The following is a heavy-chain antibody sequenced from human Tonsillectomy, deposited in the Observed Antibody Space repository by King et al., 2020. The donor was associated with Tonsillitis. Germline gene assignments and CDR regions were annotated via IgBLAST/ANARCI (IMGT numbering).Heavy chain of an antibody. J-gene: IGHJ2*01. CDR2: IKQDGSQK. CDR3: ARHSTSFPSDSNSSRSYWYFDL. V-gene: IGHV3-7*01. D-gene: IGHD6-6*01. Sequence: VQLVESGGGLVQPGGSLRLSCAASGFIFSSYWMSWVRQAPGKGLGWVANIKQDGSQKYYVDSVKGRFSISRDNAQNSLYLQMNSLRAEDTAVYYCARHSTSFPSDSNSSRSYWYFDLWGRGTLVTVSS. CDR1: GFIFSSYW.